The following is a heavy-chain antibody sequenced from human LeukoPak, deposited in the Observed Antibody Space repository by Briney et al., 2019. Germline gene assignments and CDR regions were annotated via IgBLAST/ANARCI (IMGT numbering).Heavy chain of an antibody. D-gene: IGHD3-22*01. V-gene: IGHV3-9*01. Sequence: GGSLRLSCAASGFTFSSYSMNWVRQAPGKGLEWVSGINWNSGSIDFADSVKGRFTISRDNAKDSLYLQMNSLRAEDTAFYYCAKGTGGYYGPFDSWGQGTLVTVSS. CDR3: AKGTGGYYGPFDS. J-gene: IGHJ4*02. CDR2: INWNSGSI. CDR1: GFTFSSYS.